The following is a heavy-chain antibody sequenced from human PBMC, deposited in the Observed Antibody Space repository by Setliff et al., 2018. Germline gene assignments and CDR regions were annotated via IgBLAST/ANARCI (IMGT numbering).Heavy chain of an antibody. CDR3: ARDGGGDSDAFDI. Sequence: RASVKVSCKASGYTFTGYYMYWVRQAPGQGLEWMGRINPSSGATIYAQKFQGRVTMTSDTSISTAYMELGRLRSDDTAVYLCARDGGGDSDAFDIWGQGTMVTVSS. J-gene: IGHJ3*02. D-gene: IGHD3-16*01. CDR2: INPSSGAT. V-gene: IGHV1-2*06. CDR1: GYTFTGYY.